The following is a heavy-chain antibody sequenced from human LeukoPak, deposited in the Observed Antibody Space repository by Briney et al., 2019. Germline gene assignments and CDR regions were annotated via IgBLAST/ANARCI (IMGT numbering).Heavy chain of an antibody. CDR3: ARDPKGYGSGRGYFDY. CDR1: GGSISSHY. J-gene: IGHJ4*02. V-gene: IGHV4-59*11. D-gene: IGHD3-10*01. Sequence: SETLSLTCTVSGGSISSHYWSWIRQPPGKGLEWVGYIYYSGTTNYNPSLKSRVTMSVDPSKNQFSLKLSSLTAADTAVYYCARDPKGYGSGRGYFDYWGQGTLVTVSS. CDR2: IYYSGTT.